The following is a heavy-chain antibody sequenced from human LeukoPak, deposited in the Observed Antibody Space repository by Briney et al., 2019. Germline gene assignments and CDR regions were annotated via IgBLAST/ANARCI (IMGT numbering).Heavy chain of an antibody. D-gene: IGHD2-21*01. Sequence: SETLSLTCTVSGGSISTSNYYWGWIRQPPGKGLEWIGNIFYSGSTYYNPSLKSRVTLSVDTSKNQFSLKLSSVTAADTAVYYCARHVGDYYYYYMDVWGKGTTVTISS. J-gene: IGHJ6*03. V-gene: IGHV4-39*01. CDR3: ARHVGDYYYYYMDV. CDR1: GGSISTSNYY. CDR2: IFYSGST.